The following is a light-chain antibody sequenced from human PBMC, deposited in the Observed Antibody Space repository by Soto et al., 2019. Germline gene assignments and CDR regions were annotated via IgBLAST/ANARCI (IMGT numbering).Light chain of an antibody. V-gene: IGLV2-23*02. Sequence: QSVLTQPASVSGSPGQSITISCTGTSSDVGNYNLVSWYQQHPGKAPKLMIYDVSKRPSGVSNRFSGSKSGKTASLTISCLQADDEADYYCCSYAGDSYVFGTGTKVTVL. CDR2: DVS. J-gene: IGLJ1*01. CDR3: CSYAGDSYV. CDR1: SSDVGNYNL.